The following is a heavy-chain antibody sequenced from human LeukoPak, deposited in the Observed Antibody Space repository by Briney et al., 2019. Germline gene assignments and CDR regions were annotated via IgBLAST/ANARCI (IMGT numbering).Heavy chain of an antibody. CDR3: ARGLLPSIAVAGTVFDY. CDR1: GGSFSGYY. J-gene: IGHJ4*02. D-gene: IGHD6-19*01. Sequence: SETLSLTCAVYGGSFSGYYWSWIRQPPGKGLEWVGEINHSGSTNYNPSLKSRVTISVDTSKNQFSLKLSSVTAADTAVYYCARGLLPSIAVAGTVFDYWGQGTLVTVSS. V-gene: IGHV4-34*01. CDR2: INHSGST.